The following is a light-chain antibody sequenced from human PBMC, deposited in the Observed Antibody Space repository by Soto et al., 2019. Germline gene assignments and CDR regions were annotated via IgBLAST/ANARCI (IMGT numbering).Light chain of an antibody. Sequence: QSALTQPASVSGSPGQSITISCTGTSSDVGGYNYVSWYQQHTGKAPKLMLYEVTNRPSGVSNRFSGSKSGNTASLTISGLQAEDEADYYCLSFTSSSTYIFGPVTKLTVL. J-gene: IGLJ1*01. CDR3: LSFTSSSTYI. CDR1: SSDVGGYNY. V-gene: IGLV2-14*01. CDR2: EVT.